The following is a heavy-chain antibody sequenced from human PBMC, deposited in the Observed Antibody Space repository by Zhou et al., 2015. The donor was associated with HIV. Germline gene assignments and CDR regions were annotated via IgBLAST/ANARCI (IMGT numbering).Heavy chain of an antibody. Sequence: QVQLVQSGAEVKKPGASVKVSCKASGYTFTSYYMHWVRQAPGQGLEWMGIINPSGGSTSYAQKFQGRVTMTRDTSTSTVYMELSSLRSEDTAVYYCARGAHYLLKSFQPSDFDYWGQGTLVTVSS. CDR2: INPSGGST. V-gene: IGHV1-46*01. D-gene: IGHD2-15*01. J-gene: IGHJ4*02. CDR3: ARGAHYLLKSFQPSDFDY. CDR1: GYTFTSYY.